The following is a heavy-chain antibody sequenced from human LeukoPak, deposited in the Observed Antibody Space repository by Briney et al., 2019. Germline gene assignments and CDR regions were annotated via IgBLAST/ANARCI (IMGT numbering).Heavy chain of an antibody. Sequence: PGGSLRLSCVASGFPFRSFSMNWVRQAPGKGLEWVSSISSSTYIYYADSVKGRFTISRDNAKNSLYLQMNSLRVEDTAVYYCVRAEGSGSSFDYWGQGTLVTVSS. CDR1: GFPFRSFS. J-gene: IGHJ4*02. D-gene: IGHD3-10*01. CDR3: VRAEGSGSSFDY. V-gene: IGHV3-21*01. CDR2: ISSSTYI.